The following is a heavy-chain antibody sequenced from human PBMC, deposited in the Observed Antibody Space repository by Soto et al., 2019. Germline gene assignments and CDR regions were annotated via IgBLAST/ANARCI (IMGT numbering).Heavy chain of an antibody. CDR3: GKRLGGYGDGGFDI. Sequence: ELQLLESGGGLVQHGGSLRLSCAASGFTISSHEMSWVRQAPGKGPEWVSTINNSGGTTYYADSVKGRFTISRDNSKNTLDLQMNSLRAEDTAVYFCGKRLGGYGDGGFDIWGQGTMVTVSS. CDR2: INNSGGTT. J-gene: IGHJ3*02. V-gene: IGHV3-23*01. D-gene: IGHD4-17*01. CDR1: GFTISSHE.